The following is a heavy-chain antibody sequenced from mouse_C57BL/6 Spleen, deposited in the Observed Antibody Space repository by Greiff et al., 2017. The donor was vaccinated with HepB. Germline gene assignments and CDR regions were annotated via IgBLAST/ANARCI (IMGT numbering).Heavy chain of an antibody. J-gene: IGHJ3*01. Sequence: QVQLQQSGAELVRPGTSVKMSCKASGYTFTNYWIGWAKQRPGHGLEWIGDIYPGGGYTNYNEKFKGKATLTADESSSTAYMQFSSLTSEDSAIYYCARREGDGGFAYWGQGTLVTVSA. V-gene: IGHV1-63*01. CDR2: IYPGGGYT. CDR3: ARREGDGGFAY. CDR1: GYTFTNYW. D-gene: IGHD3-3*01.